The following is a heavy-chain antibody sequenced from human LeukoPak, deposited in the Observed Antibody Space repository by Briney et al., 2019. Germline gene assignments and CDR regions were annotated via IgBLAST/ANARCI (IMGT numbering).Heavy chain of an antibody. Sequence: AGGSLRLSCAASGFTFSSYAMSWVRQAPGKGLEWVSAISGSGGSTYYADSVKGRFTISRDNSKNTLYLQMNSLRAEDTAVYYCAKVDYDSIGYYSIYYFDYWGQGTLVTVSS. J-gene: IGHJ4*02. CDR3: AKVDYDSIGYYSIYYFDY. V-gene: IGHV3-23*01. D-gene: IGHD3-22*01. CDR1: GFTFSSYA. CDR2: ISGSGGST.